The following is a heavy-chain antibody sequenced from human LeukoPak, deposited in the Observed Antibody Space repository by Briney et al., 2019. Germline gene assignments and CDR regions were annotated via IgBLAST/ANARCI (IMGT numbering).Heavy chain of an antibody. Sequence: PSETLSLTCTVAGGSISNRDYFWGWIRQPPGKGLEWIGCMSYSGSSYCDPSLKSRVAISLDTSRNLFSLNLKSVTAADTAVYYCARMRTGSTEFFDNWGQGTLVTVSS. D-gene: IGHD1-7*01. V-gene: IGHV4-39*02. CDR3: ARMRTGSTEFFDN. CDR2: MSYSGSS. J-gene: IGHJ4*02. CDR1: GGSISNRDYF.